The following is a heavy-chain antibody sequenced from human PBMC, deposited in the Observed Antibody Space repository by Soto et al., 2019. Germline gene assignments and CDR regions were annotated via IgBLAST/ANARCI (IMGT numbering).Heavy chain of an antibody. J-gene: IGHJ6*03. CDR1: GFTVSSNY. D-gene: IGHD3-10*01. CDR3: ARALVWFGTDYYMDV. Sequence: GGSLRLSCAASGFTVSSNYMSWVRQAPGKGLEWVSVIYSGGSTYYADSVKGRFTISRHNSKNTLYLQMNSPRAEDTAVYYCARALVWFGTDYYMDVWGKGTTVTVSS. CDR2: IYSGGST. V-gene: IGHV3-53*04.